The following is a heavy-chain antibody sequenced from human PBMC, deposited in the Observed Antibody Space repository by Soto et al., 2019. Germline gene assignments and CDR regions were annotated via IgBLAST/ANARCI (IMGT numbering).Heavy chain of an antibody. V-gene: IGHV5-10-1*01. CDR2: IDPSDSQT. Sequence: GESLKISCKGSGYSFAGYWITWVRQKPGKGLEWMGRIDPSDSQTYYSPSFRGHVTVPATKSITTVFLQWSSLRASDTAMYYCARQIYDSDTGPNFQYYFDSWGQGTPVTVSS. CDR1: GYSFAGYW. D-gene: IGHD3-22*01. CDR3: ARQIYDSDTGPNFQYYFDS. J-gene: IGHJ4*02.